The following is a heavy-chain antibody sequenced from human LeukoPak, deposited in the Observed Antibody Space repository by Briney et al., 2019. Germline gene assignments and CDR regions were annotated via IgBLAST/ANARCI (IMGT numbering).Heavy chain of an antibody. D-gene: IGHD4-23*01. Sequence: SETLSLTCTVSGGSISSYYWSWIRQPPGKGLEWIGYIYYSGSTNFNPSLKSRVTISVDTSKNQFSLKLSSVTAADTAVYYCARWGSPQGYGGNKAFDIWGHGTMVTVSS. J-gene: IGHJ3*02. CDR2: IYYSGST. V-gene: IGHV4-59*01. CDR3: ARWGSPQGYGGNKAFDI. CDR1: GGSISSYY.